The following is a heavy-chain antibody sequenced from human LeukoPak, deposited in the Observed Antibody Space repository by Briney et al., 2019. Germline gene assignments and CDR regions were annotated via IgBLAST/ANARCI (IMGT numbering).Heavy chain of an antibody. CDR1: GFTFSSYS. CDR2: ISSSSSNI. V-gene: IGHV3-21*01. D-gene: IGHD5-24*01. Sequence: GGSLRLSCAASGFTFSSYSMKWVRQPPGKGLEWVSSISSSSSNIYYADSVKGRFTISRDNAKNSLYLQMNSRRAEDTAVYYCARAITRRRDGSDALDIWGQGTMVTVSS. J-gene: IGHJ3*02. CDR3: ARAITRRRDGSDALDI.